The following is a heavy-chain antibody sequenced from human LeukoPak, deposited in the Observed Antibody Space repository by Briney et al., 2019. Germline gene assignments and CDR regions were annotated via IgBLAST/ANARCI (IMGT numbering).Heavy chain of an antibody. V-gene: IGHV4-59*01. CDR3: ARMWPLDYYFDN. Sequence: SEALSLTCTVSSGSIRGYYWSWIRQPPGKGLEWIAYIYYNGSTNYNPSLKSRVTISVDTSKNQFSLKLKSVTAADTAIYYCARMWPLDYYFDNWGQGTLVTVSS. D-gene: IGHD3/OR15-3a*01. CDR2: IYYNGST. J-gene: IGHJ4*02. CDR1: SGSIRGYY.